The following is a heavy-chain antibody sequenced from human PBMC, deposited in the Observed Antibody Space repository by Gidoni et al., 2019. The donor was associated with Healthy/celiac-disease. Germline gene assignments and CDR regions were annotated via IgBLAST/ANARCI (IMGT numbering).Heavy chain of an antibody. J-gene: IGHJ4*02. CDR3: ARDRVGATGY. V-gene: IGHV3-21*01. D-gene: IGHD1-26*01. Sequence: EVQLVESGGGLVKPGGSLRLSCAASGFTFSSYSMNWVRQAPGKGLAWVSSISSSSSYIYYADSVKGRFTISRDNAKNSLYLQMNSLRAEDTAVYYCARDRVGATGYWGQGTLVTVSS. CDR1: GFTFSSYS. CDR2: ISSSSSYI.